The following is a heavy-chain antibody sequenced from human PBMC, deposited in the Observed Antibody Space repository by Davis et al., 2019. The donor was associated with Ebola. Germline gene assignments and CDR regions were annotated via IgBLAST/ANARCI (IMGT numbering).Heavy chain of an antibody. Sequence: ASVKVSCKASGYTFSNYGISWVRQAPGQGLEWMGWINPHNGNTNYAQNVQGRVSMTADTSTSTAYMEVGSLRSDDTAVYYCARAQFPTTSDHWGQGTLVTVSS. CDR3: ARAQFPTTSDH. V-gene: IGHV1-18*04. CDR2: INPHNGNT. CDR1: GYTFSNYG. D-gene: IGHD1-1*01. J-gene: IGHJ4*02.